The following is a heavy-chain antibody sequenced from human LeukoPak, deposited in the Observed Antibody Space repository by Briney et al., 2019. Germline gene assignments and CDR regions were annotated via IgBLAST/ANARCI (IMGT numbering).Heavy chain of an antibody. Sequence: PSETLSLTCTVSGGSISSSSYYWGWIRQPPGKGLEWIGSIYYSGSTYYNPSLKSRVTISVDTSKNQFSLKLSSVTAADTAVYYCARASSQEFDYWGQGTLVTVSS. J-gene: IGHJ4*02. V-gene: IGHV4-39*07. CDR2: IYYSGST. CDR1: GGSISSSSYY. CDR3: ARASSQEFDY.